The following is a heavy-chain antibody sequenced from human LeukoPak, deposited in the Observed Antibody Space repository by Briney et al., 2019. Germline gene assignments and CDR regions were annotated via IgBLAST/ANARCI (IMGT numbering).Heavy chain of an antibody. CDR3: ARAREPDAFDI. Sequence: GGSLRLSCAASGFTFSSYSMNWVRQAPGKGLEWVSSISSSSSYIYYADSAKGRFTISRDNAKNSLYLQMNSLRAEDTAVYYCARAREPDAFDIWGQGTMVTVSS. V-gene: IGHV3-21*01. CDR2: ISSSSSYI. J-gene: IGHJ3*02. CDR1: GFTFSSYS.